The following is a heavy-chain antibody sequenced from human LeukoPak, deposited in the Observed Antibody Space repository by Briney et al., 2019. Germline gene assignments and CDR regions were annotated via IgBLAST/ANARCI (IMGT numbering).Heavy chain of an antibody. D-gene: IGHD6-13*01. J-gene: IGHJ4*02. CDR1: GYSFTRYW. V-gene: IGHV5-10-1*01. CDR2: IDPSDSYT. CDR3: ARHPGPGAAADT. Sequence: GESLKISCKASGYSFTRYWITWVRQMPGKGLEWMGRIDPSDSYTNYSPSFQGHVTISADKSISTAYLQWSSLKASDTAMYYCARHPGPGAAADTWGQGTLVTVSS.